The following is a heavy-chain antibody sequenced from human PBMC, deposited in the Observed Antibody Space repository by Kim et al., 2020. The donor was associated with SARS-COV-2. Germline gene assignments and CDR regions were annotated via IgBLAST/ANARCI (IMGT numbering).Heavy chain of an antibody. D-gene: IGHD6-19*01. Sequence: GGSLRLSCAASGFTFSSYAMSWVRQAPGKGLEWVSAISGSGGSTYYADSVKGRFTISRDNSKNTLYLQMNSLRAEDTAVYYCASDGQVGSGWYGYYYYYGMDVWGQGTTVTVSS. CDR2: ISGSGGST. CDR3: ASDGQVGSGWYGYYYYYGMDV. CDR1: GFTFSSYA. V-gene: IGHV3-23*01. J-gene: IGHJ6*02.